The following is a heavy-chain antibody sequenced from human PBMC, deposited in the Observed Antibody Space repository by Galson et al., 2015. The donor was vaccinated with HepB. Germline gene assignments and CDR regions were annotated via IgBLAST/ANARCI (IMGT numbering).Heavy chain of an antibody. D-gene: IGHD4-17*01. CDR1: GFNFGDYA. CDR2: IGSNAYGATC. V-gene: IGHV3-49*04. CDR3: SRDTLSSGADY. Sequence: SLRLSCATSGFNFGDYAVSWVRQAPGKGLEWVGYIGSNAYGATCDYVAYVKGSFTISRDDSKGIAYLQMNSLKTEDTAVYFCSRDTLSSGADYWGQGTLVTVSS. J-gene: IGHJ4*02.